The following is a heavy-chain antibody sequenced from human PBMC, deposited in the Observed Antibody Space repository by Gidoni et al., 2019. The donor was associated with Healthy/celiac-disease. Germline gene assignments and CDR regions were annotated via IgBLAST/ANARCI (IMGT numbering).Heavy chain of an antibody. CDR1: GSTFTNYY. J-gene: IGHJ4*02. V-gene: IGHV1-46*03. D-gene: IGHD3-10*01. Sequence: QVQLVQSGAEVKNPGASVKVSCTASGSTFTNYYMHWVRQAPGQGLEWMGIINRSGGSTSYAQKFQGRVTMTRDTSTSTVYMELSRLRSEDTAVYYCARATDYYGSGSYYNPPDYWGQGTLVTVSS. CDR2: INRSGGST. CDR3: ARATDYYGSGSYYNPPDY.